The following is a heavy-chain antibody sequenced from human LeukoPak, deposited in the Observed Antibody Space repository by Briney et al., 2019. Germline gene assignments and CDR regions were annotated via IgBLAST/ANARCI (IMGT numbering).Heavy chain of an antibody. CDR1: GFTFSKSA. CDR3: AKGPGYSSGWYYLY. V-gene: IGHV3-23*01. J-gene: IGHJ4*02. D-gene: IGHD6-19*01. CDR2: ISSTGGST. Sequence: GGSLRLSCAASGFTFSKSAMTWVRQAPGKGLEWVSSISSTGGSTYYVDSGKGRFTISRDNSKNTLYLHMNSLRAEDTAVYYCAKGPGYSSGWYYLYWGQGTLVTVSS.